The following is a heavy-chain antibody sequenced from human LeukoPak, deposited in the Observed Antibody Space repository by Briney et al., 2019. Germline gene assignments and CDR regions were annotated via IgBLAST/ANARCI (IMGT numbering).Heavy chain of an antibody. CDR1: GYTFTGYY. CDR2: INPNSGGT. D-gene: IGHD3-10*01. Sequence: ASVKVSCKASGYTFTGYYMHWVRQAPGQGLEWMGWINPNSGGTNYAQKFQGRVTMTRDTSISTAYMELSRLRSDDTAVYYCARVEEWFGELSGGTHFDYWGQGTLVTVSS. J-gene: IGHJ4*02. CDR3: ARVEEWFGELSGGTHFDY. V-gene: IGHV1-2*02.